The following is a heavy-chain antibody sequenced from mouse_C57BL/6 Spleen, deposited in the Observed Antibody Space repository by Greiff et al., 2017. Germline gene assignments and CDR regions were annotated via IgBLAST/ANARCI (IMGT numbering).Heavy chain of an antibody. CDR3: TRSSSYYYGSPSWCAY. D-gene: IGHD1-1*01. J-gene: IGHJ3*01. CDR1: GYTFTDYE. CDR2: IDPETGGT. Sequence: QVQLQQSGAELVRPGASVTLSCKASGYTFTDYEMHWVKQTPVHGLEWIGAIDPETGGTAYNQKFKGKAILTADKSSSTAYMELRSLTSEDSAVYYCTRSSSYYYGSPSWCAYWGQGTLVTVSA. V-gene: IGHV1-15*01.